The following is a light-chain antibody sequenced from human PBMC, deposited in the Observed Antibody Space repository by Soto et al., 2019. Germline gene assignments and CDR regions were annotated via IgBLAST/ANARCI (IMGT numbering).Light chain of an antibody. Sequence: EMVLTQSPGTLSLSPGERATLSCRASQRVSSSYLAWDQQRPGQAPRLLIFGASYMATGIPDRFSGSGSGTDFTITISRLEPEDFEVYDCQHYSSSHPEFTFGPGTKVDSK. V-gene: IGKV3-20*01. CDR2: GAS. J-gene: IGKJ3*01. CDR3: QHYSSSHPEFT. CDR1: QRVSSSY.